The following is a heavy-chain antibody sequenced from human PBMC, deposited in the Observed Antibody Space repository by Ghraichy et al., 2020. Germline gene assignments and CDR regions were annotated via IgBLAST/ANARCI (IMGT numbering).Heavy chain of an antibody. Sequence: SETLSLTCTVSGGSISTGSFYWGWIRQPPGKGLEWIGSIYYSGNTYYNPSFKSRVTISVDTSKNQFSLKMRSVTAADTAVYYCARHDCRGGSCYDTLPTPPYDIWGQGTLVTASA. V-gene: IGHV4-39*01. J-gene: IGHJ4*02. D-gene: IGHD2-15*01. CDR3: ARHDCRGGSCYDTLPTPPYDI. CDR1: GGSISTGSFY. CDR2: IYYSGNT.